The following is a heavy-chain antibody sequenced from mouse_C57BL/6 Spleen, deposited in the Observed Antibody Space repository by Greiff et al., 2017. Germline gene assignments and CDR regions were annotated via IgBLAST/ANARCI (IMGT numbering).Heavy chain of an antibody. D-gene: IGHD2-1*01. CDR2: IYPGDGDT. Sequence: VQLVESGAELVKPGASVKISCKASGYAFSSYWMNWVKQRPGKGLEWIGQIYPGDGDTNYNGKFKGKATLTADKSSSTAYMQLSSLTSEDSAVYFCARWGGNYDFDYWGQGTTLTVSS. CDR1: GYAFSSYW. CDR3: ARWGGNYDFDY. V-gene: IGHV1-80*01. J-gene: IGHJ2*01.